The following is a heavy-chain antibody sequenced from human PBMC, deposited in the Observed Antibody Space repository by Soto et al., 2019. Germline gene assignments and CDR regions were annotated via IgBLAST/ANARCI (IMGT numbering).Heavy chain of an antibody. CDR1: GGSISSGGYY. Sequence: SETLSLTCTVSGGSISSGGYYWSWIRQHPGKGLEWIGYIYYSGSTYYNPSLKSRVTISVDTSKNQFSLRLSSVTAADTAVYYCARDWARSIAAAPSGYYGMDVWGQGTTVTVSS. V-gene: IGHV4-31*03. CDR2: IYYSGST. D-gene: IGHD6-13*01. J-gene: IGHJ6*02. CDR3: ARDWARSIAAAPSGYYGMDV.